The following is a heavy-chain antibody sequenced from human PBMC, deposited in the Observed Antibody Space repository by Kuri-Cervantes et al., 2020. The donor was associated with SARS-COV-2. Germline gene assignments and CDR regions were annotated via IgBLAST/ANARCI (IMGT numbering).Heavy chain of an antibody. V-gene: IGHV4-38-2*01. D-gene: IGHD1-26*01. CDR1: GYSISSGYY. CDR2: IYHSGST. Sequence: ESLKISCAVSGYSISSGYYWGWIRQPPGKGLEWIGSIYHSGSTYYNPPLKSRVTISVDTSKNQFSLKLSSVTAADTAVYYCARSGSYPYYYYYMDVWGKGTTVTVSS. CDR3: ARSGSYPYYYYYMDV. J-gene: IGHJ6*03.